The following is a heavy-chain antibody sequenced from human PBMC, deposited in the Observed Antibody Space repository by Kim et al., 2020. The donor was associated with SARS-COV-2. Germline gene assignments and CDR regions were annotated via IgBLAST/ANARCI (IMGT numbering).Heavy chain of an antibody. CDR3: AKDDERDFWSGYPGAFDI. D-gene: IGHD3-3*01. CDR2: ISYDGSNK. V-gene: IGHV3-30*18. CDR1: GFTFSSYG. J-gene: IGHJ3*02. Sequence: GGSLRLSCAASGFTFSSYGMHWVRQAPGKGLEWVAVISYDGSNKYYADSVKGRFTISRDNSKNTLYLQMNSLRAEDTAVYYCAKDDERDFWSGYPGAFDIWGQGTMVTVSS.